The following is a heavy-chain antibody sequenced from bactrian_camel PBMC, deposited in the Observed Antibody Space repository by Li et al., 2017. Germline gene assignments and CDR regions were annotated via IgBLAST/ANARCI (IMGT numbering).Heavy chain of an antibody. Sequence: HVQLVESGGELVQPGGSLRLSCAASGLTFSTYYLTWVRQAPGKGLEWVCSIDSDGSTTYVDFVKGRFTISKDNAKNVLYLQMDRLKAEDTAVYYCAAEYGARGDSCYPGGPYGVDYLGKGTQVTVS. J-gene: IGHJ7*01. CDR2: IDSDGSTT. D-gene: IGHD2*01. V-gene: IGHV3-2*01. CDR1: GLTFSTYY.